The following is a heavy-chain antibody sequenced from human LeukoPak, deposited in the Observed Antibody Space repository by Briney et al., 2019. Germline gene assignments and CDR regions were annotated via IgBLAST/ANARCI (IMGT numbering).Heavy chain of an antibody. V-gene: IGHV4-38-2*02. Sequence: SETLSLTCTVSGYSISSGYYWGWIRQPPGKGLEWIGSIYHSGSTYYNPSLKSRVTISVDTSKNQFSLKLSSVTAADTAVYYCARHIAAAGGGLYYFDYWGQGTLVTVSS. CDR2: IYHSGST. CDR3: ARHIAAAGGGLYYFDY. D-gene: IGHD6-13*01. CDR1: GYSISSGYY. J-gene: IGHJ4*02.